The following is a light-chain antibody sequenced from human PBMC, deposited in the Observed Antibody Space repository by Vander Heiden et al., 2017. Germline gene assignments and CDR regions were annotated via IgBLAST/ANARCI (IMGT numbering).Light chain of an antibody. V-gene: IGLV4-69*01. CDR1: SGLTPDP. Sequence: QLVLTQAPSSSASLVASVKPASILTSGLTPDPTASHQQLPEKGPRYLMKINSDGSYNKGDGIPDRFSGSTTGAEYYLTISSLQSEDEADYYWQAWGAGIRVFGGGTKLTVL. CDR2: INSDGSY. CDR3: QAWGAGIRV. J-gene: IGLJ3*02.